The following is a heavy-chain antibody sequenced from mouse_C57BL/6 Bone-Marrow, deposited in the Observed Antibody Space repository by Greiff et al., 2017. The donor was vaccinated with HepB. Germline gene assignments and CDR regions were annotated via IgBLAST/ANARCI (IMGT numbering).Heavy chain of an antibody. V-gene: IGHV1-82*01. CDR2: IYPGDGDT. J-gene: IGHJ4*01. Sequence: QVQLQQSGPELVKPGASVKLSCKASGYAFSSSWMNWVKQRPGKGLEWIGRIYPGDGDTNYNGKFKGKATLTADKSSSTAYMQLSSLTSEDSAVYFCGRMGCDGAMDYWGQGTSVTVSS. CDR3: GRMGCDGAMDY. CDR1: GYAFSSSW.